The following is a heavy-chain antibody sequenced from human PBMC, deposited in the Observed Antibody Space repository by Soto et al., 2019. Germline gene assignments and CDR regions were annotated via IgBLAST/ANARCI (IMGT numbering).Heavy chain of an antibody. CDR1: GFTFSNYA. CDR2: ISGSGGTT. V-gene: IGHV3-23*01. CDR3: AKVRAGTVGAAGLDQ. Sequence: PGGSLRLSCAASGFTFSNYAMNWVRQAPGKGLEWVSAISGSGGTTYYADSVKGRFTISRDNSKNTLYVQMNSLRAEDTAVYYCAKVRAGTVGAAGLDQWGQGTLVTVSS. D-gene: IGHD1-26*01. J-gene: IGHJ4*02.